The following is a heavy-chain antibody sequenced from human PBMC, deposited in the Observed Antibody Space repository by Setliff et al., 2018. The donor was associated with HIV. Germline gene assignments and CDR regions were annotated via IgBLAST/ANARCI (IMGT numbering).Heavy chain of an antibody. CDR1: GGSIGGFY. V-gene: IGHV4-4*07. J-gene: IGHJ6*02. CDR3: ARKLRPGHGVDV. Sequence: SETLSLTCTVSGGSIGGFYWNWIRQSAGKGLQWIGRIYDTGSTKYNPSLKSRLTMSLDTSKNQFSLNLDSVTAEDTAIYYCARKLRPGHGVDVWGQGTTVTVSS. D-gene: IGHD3-10*01. CDR2: IYDTGST.